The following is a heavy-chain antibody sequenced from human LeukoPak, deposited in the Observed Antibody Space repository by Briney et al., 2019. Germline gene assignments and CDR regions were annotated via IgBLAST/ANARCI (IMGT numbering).Heavy chain of an antibody. D-gene: IGHD3-22*01. V-gene: IGHV4-38-2*02. CDR3: ARGPYSYDSSGAFDI. J-gene: IGHJ3*02. CDR2: IYHSGSI. Sequence: PSETLSLTCTVSGYSISSSYYWGWIRQPPGKGLEWIGSIYHSGSIYYNPSLKSRVTISVDTSKNQFSLKLSSVTAADTAVYFCARGPYSYDSSGAFDIWGQGTMVTVSS. CDR1: GYSISSSYY.